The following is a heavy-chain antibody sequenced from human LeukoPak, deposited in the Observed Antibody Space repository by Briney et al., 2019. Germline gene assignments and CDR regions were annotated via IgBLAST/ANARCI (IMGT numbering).Heavy chain of an antibody. CDR2: ISSSGSTI. J-gene: IGHJ5*02. Sequence: GGSLRLSCAASGFTFSSYSMDWVRQAPGKGLEWVSYISSSGSTIYYADSVKGRFTISRDNAKNSLYLQMNSLRAEDTAVYYCAREGGDYGGDWFDPWGQGTLVTVSS. D-gene: IGHD4-17*01. CDR3: AREGGDYGGDWFDP. CDR1: GFTFSSYS. V-gene: IGHV3-48*04.